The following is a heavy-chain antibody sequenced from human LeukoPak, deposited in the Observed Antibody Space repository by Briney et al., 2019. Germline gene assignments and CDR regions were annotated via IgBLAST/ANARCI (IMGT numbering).Heavy chain of an antibody. CDR2: INHSGST. J-gene: IGHJ4*02. CDR1: GGSFSGYY. D-gene: IGHD2-2*01. CDR3: ARADCSSTSCYGWLIDY. Sequence: SETLSLTCAVYGGSFSGYYWSWIRQPPGKGLEWIGEINHSGSTNYNPSLKSRVTISVDTSKNQFSLKLSSVTAADTAVYYCARADCSSTSCYGWLIDYWGQGTLVTVSS. V-gene: IGHV4-34*01.